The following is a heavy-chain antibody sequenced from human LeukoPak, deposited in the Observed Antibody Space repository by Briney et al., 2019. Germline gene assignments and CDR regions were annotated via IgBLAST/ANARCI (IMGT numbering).Heavy chain of an antibody. CDR3: ARGVVVPAAQSGELDY. J-gene: IGHJ4*02. CDR1: GGSISKKY. V-gene: IGHV4-59*08. CDR2: IYYSGST. D-gene: IGHD2-2*01. Sequence: SETLSLTCTVSGGSISKKYWSWIRQPPGKGLEWIGYIYYSGSTYYNPSLKSRVTISVDTSKNQFSLKLSSVTAADTAVYYCARGVVVPAAQSGELDYWGQGTLVTVSS.